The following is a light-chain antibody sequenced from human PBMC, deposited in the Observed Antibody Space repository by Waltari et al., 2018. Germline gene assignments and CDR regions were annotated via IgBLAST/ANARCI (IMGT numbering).Light chain of an antibody. CDR1: SSAIGDYDC. CDR3: YSYAGSHE. V-gene: IGLV2-11*01. Sequence: QSALTQPHSVSGSPGQSVTVSCTGTSSAIGDYDCVSWYTHHPGKAPKLLIYDVSKRPSGVPDRSSASKSGNTASLTISGLQAEDEADYYCYSYAGSHEFGGGTKLTVL. CDR2: DVS. J-gene: IGLJ2*01.